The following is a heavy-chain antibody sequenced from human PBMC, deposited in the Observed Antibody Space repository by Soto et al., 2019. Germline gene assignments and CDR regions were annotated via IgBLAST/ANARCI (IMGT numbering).Heavy chain of an antibody. Sequence: PGGSLRLSCAASGLTFSSYSMSWVRQAPGKGLEWVSAISGSGGSTYYADSVKGRFTISRDNSKNTLYLQMNSLRAEDTAVYYCAKDIVVVVAATFDYWGQGTLVTVSS. CDR2: ISGSGGST. CDR3: AKDIVVVVAATFDY. D-gene: IGHD2-15*01. V-gene: IGHV3-23*01. J-gene: IGHJ4*02. CDR1: GLTFSSYS.